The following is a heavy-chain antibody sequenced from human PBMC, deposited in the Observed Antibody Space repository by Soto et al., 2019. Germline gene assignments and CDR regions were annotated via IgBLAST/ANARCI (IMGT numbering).Heavy chain of an antibody. CDR2: MNPNSGNT. J-gene: IGHJ5*02. Sequence: ASVKVSCKASGYTFTSYDINWVRQATGQGLEWMGWMNPNSGNTGYAQKFQGRVTMTRNTSISTAYMELSSLRSEDTAVYYCARGAHSSGWYSDPWFDPWGQGTLVTVSS. CDR1: GYTFTSYD. V-gene: IGHV1-8*01. D-gene: IGHD6-19*01. CDR3: ARGAHSSGWYSDPWFDP.